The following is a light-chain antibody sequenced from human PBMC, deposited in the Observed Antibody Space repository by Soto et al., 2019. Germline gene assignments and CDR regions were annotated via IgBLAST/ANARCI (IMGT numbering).Light chain of an antibody. CDR3: QQYGSSSWT. V-gene: IGKV3-20*01. CDR2: GAS. J-gene: IGKJ1*01. Sequence: XILLTQSPCTLSLSPAKRSTLSCGSGQSISSSYLAWYQHRPGQAPRLLIYGASSRAPGIPDRFSGSGSGTEFTLTISRLEPEDFAVCYCQQYGSSSWTFGQVTKVDIK. CDR1: QSISSSY.